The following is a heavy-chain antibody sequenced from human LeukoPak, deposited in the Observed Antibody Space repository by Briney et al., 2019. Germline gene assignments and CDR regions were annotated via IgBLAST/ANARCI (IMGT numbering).Heavy chain of an antibody. J-gene: IGHJ6*03. CDR3: ARDRRQSRFTMDV. V-gene: IGHV4-39*07. D-gene: IGHD6-13*01. Sequence: PSETLSLTCTVSGGSISSSSYYWGWIRQPPGKGLEWIGSIYYSGSTYYNPSLKSRVTISVDTSKNQFSLKLSSVTAADTAVYYCARDRRQSRFTMDVWGKGTTVTISS. CDR2: IYYSGST. CDR1: GGSISSSSYY.